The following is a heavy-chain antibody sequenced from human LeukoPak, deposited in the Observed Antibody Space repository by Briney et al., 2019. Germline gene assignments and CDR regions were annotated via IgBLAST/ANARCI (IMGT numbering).Heavy chain of an antibody. CDR1: GFTFSSYS. CDR3: ARGVVGGYSGYWY. V-gene: IGHV3-21*01. D-gene: IGHD5-12*01. CDR2: ISSSSSYI. Sequence: GGSLRLSCAASGFTFSSYSMNWVRQAPGKGLEWVSSISSSSSYIYYADSVKGRFTISRDNAKNSLYLQMNSLRAEDTAVYYCARGVVGGYSGYWYWGRGTLVTVSS. J-gene: IGHJ4*02.